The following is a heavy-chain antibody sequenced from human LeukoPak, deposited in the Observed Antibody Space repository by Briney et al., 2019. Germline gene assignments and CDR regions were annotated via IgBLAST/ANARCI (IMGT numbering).Heavy chain of an antibody. D-gene: IGHD3-10*01. Sequence: PGGSLRLSCAASGFTFSSYAMSWVRQAPGKGLEWVSAISGSGGSAYYADSVKGRFTISRDNSKNTLYLQMNSLRAEDTAVYYCAKEGQRSSGSYYVYWGQGTLVTVSS. CDR2: ISGSGGSA. CDR1: GFTFSSYA. J-gene: IGHJ4*02. V-gene: IGHV3-23*01. CDR3: AKEGQRSSGSYYVY.